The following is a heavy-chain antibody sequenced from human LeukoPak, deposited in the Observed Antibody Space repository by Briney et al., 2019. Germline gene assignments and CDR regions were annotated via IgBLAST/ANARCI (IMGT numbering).Heavy chain of an antibody. V-gene: IGHV3-23*01. CDR3: AKDIIGWSFDY. CDR2: ISGSGLST. J-gene: IGHJ4*02. Sequence: GGSLRLSCAASGFTFYDYGMTWVRQAPGKGLEWVSTISGSGLSTYYADSVKGRFTISRDNSKNTMYLQMNSLRAEDTAVYYCAKDIIGWSFDYWGQGTLVTVSS. D-gene: IGHD2-15*01. CDR1: GFTFYDYG.